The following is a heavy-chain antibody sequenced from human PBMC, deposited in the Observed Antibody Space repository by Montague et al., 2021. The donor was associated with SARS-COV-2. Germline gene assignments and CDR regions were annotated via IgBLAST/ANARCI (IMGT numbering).Heavy chain of an antibody. Sequence: SETLSLTRSVSGGSISTYYWTWIRQPPGKGLEWLAYLYYSGSTXXXPSXXXRVTISVDTSKNELSPKLSSVTAADTAVYFCAGHPFKSPWDPRPFDSWGQGALVIVSS. J-gene: IGHJ5*01. CDR2: LYYSGST. D-gene: IGHD1-1*01. CDR3: AGHPFKSPWDPRPFDS. CDR1: GGSISTYY. V-gene: IGHV4-59*08.